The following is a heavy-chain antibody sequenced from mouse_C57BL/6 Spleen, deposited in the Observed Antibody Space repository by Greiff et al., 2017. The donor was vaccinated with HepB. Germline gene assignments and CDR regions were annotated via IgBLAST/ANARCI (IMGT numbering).Heavy chain of an antibody. CDR1: GYTFTSYW. J-gene: IGHJ2*01. Sequence: VQLQQPGAELVKPGASVKLSCKASGYTFTSYWMQWVKQRPGQGLEWIGEIDPSDSYTNYNQKFKGKATLTVDTSSSTAYMQLSSLTSEDSAVYYCALKTARVDYWGQGTTLTVSS. V-gene: IGHV1-50*01. D-gene: IGHD3-2*01. CDR2: IDPSDSYT. CDR3: ALKTARVDY.